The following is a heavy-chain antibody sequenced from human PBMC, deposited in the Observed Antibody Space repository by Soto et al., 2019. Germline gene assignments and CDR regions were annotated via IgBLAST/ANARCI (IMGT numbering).Heavy chain of an antibody. CDR1: GGSVSIGDYL. V-gene: IGHV4-30-4*01. Sequence: SGTLSLTCTVFGGSVSIGDYLWSWIRRRPGKGLQWIGYIHDSGNTYYNRSLKSRVTISLDTSKNQSSLKVTSMTDADTAVYFCARARGGDSGDYASLCARWGQGHLVTVSS. CDR3: ARARGGDSGDYASLCAR. J-gene: IGHJ4*02. CDR2: IHDSGNT. D-gene: IGHD4-17*01.